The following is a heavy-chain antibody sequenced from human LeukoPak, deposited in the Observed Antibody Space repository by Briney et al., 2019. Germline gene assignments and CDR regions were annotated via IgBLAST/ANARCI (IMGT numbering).Heavy chain of an antibody. CDR1: GCAISSYY. Sequence: SETLSLTCTVSGCAISSYYWSWIRQPPGKGLEWIGCIYYSGNTNYNPSLKSRVTISLDTSKIQLSLKLSSVTAADTAVYYCARGSGYPYYFDYWGQGALVTVSS. J-gene: IGHJ4*02. V-gene: IGHV4-59*01. CDR2: IYYSGNT. CDR3: ARGSGYPYYFDY. D-gene: IGHD5-18*01.